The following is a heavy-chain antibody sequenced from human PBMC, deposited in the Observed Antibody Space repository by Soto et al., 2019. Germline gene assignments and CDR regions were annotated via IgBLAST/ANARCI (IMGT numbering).Heavy chain of an antibody. CDR1: GFTFSIYS. Sequence: GGSLRLSCAASGFTFSIYSMNWVRHAPGKGLEWVSSISSSSSYIYYADSVKGRFTISRDNAKNSLYLQMNSLRAEDTAVYYCARERYCSSTSCYSLYYYGMDVWGQGTTVTVSS. CDR3: ARERYCSSTSCYSLYYYGMDV. J-gene: IGHJ6*02. CDR2: ISSSSSYI. V-gene: IGHV3-21*01. D-gene: IGHD2-2*02.